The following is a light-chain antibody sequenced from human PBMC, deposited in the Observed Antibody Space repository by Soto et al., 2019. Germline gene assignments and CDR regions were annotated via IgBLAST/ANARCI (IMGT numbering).Light chain of an antibody. CDR1: QNSRNL. J-gene: IGKJ5*01. V-gene: IGKV1-5*01. Sequence: EIQRTESASTLSASVGNRVTITCGASQNSRNLLAWYQQQPGKAPKTLIYDASTVKTGVPSRFSGSGSGSEFNFTISRVTPDDFATYFCQQYNTPATFGQGTRLEIK. CDR2: DAS. CDR3: QQYNTPAT.